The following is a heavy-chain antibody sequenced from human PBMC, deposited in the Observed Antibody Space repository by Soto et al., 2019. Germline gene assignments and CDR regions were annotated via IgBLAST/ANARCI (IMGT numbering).Heavy chain of an antibody. Sequence: ASVKVSCKASGYTFTGYYMHWVRQAPGQGLEWMGWINPNSGGTNHAQKFQGRVTMTRDTSISTAYMELSRLRSDDTAVYYCARDGSSSWYQYYYYGMDVWGQGTTVTVSS. D-gene: IGHD6-13*01. CDR2: INPNSGGT. J-gene: IGHJ6*02. CDR1: GYTFTGYY. CDR3: ARDGSSSWYQYYYYGMDV. V-gene: IGHV1-2*02.